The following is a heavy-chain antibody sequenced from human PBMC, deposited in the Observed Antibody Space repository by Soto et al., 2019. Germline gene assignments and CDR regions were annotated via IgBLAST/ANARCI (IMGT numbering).Heavy chain of an antibody. CDR2: INAANGDT. CDR3: VRRHVSATGTDWFDP. D-gene: IGHD6-13*01. Sequence: ASVKVSCKASGYTFTSYGVHWVRQAPGQRLEWMGWINAANGDTKYSPKFQGRVTITRDTSASTAYMELSSLRSEDTAVYYCVRRHVSATGTDWFDPCGQGTLVTVSS. V-gene: IGHV1-3*01. CDR1: GYTFTSYG. J-gene: IGHJ5*02.